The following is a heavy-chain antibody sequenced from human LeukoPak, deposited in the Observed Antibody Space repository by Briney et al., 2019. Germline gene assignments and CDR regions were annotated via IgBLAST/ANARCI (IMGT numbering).Heavy chain of an antibody. CDR3: ARDGIGGIFWNSYGMDV. CDR1: GFTVSSNY. V-gene: IGHV3-53*01. J-gene: IGHJ6*02. CDR2: IYSGGST. D-gene: IGHD3-16*01. Sequence: PGGSLRLSCAASGFTVSSNYMSWVRQAPGKGLEWVSVIYSGGSTYYADSVKGRFTISRDNSKNTLYLQMNSLRAEDTAVYYCARDGIGGIFWNSYGMDVWGQGTTVAVSS.